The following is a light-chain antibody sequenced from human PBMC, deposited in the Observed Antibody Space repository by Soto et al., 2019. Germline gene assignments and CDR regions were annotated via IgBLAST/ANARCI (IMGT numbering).Light chain of an antibody. J-gene: IGKJ1*01. CDR2: GAS. CDR3: QQYSTLWT. CDR1: QSVSSD. Sequence: EVVLRQSPATLSLSPGDRATVSCRASQSVSSDSAWSQQKPGQAPRFLIYGASTRATGIPASLSGSASGTDFPLTISRLQPEDSAVYYCQQYSTLWTFGQGTQVDIK. V-gene: IGKV3-15*01.